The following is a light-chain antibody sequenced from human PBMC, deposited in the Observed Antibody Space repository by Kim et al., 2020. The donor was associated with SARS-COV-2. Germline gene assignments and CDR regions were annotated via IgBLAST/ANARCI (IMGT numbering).Light chain of an antibody. CDR3: LQCNKWPYT. CDR1: QSVGSD. CDR2: DAS. Sequence: EIVMTQSPATLSVSPGERATLSCRASQSVGSDLAWYQQKPGQAPRLLIFDASTRATGIPDRFSGSGSGTDFSLTISSLQSEDFAVYYCLQCNKWPYTFGQGTKLEIK. V-gene: IGKV3-15*01. J-gene: IGKJ2*01.